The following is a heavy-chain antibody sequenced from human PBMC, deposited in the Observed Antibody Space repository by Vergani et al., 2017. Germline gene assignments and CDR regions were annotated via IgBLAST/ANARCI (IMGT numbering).Heavy chain of an antibody. D-gene: IGHD5-24*01. V-gene: IGHV1-8*02. CDR3: ARDTFGGDGYNYEWNPDYYFDY. CDR1: GYTFTSYD. J-gene: IGHJ4*02. Sequence: QVQLVQSGAEVKKPGASVKVSCKASGYTFTSYDINWVRQATGQGLEWMGWMNPNSGNKGYAQKFQGRVTMTRDPTTSTVYMELSSRRSEDTAVYYCARDTFGGDGYNYEWNPDYYFDYWGQGTLVTVSS. CDR2: MNPNSGNK.